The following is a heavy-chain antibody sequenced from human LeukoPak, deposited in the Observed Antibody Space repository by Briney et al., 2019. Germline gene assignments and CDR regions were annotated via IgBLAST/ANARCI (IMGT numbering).Heavy chain of an antibody. Sequence: SVKVSCKASGGTFSSYAISWVRQAPGQGLEWMGGIIPIFGTANYAQKFQGRVTMTRDTSISTAYMELSRLRSDDTAVYYCARTSYCGGDCYSGFGYWGQGTLVTVSS. V-gene: IGHV1-69*05. CDR3: ARTSYCGGDCYSGFGY. J-gene: IGHJ4*02. CDR1: GGTFSSYA. D-gene: IGHD2-21*02. CDR2: IIPIFGTA.